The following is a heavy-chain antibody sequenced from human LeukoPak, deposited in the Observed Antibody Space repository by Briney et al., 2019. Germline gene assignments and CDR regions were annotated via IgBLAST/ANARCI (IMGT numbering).Heavy chain of an antibody. CDR3: ALMKGDGYNFFGY. D-gene: IGHD5-24*01. Sequence: GSLRLSCAASGFTFSSYSMNWVRQAPGKGLEWVSSISSSSSYIYYADSVMGRFTISRDNAKNSLYLQMNSLRAGDTAVYYCALMKGDGYNFFGYWGQGTLVTVSS. J-gene: IGHJ4*02. CDR1: GFTFSSYS. V-gene: IGHV3-21*01. CDR2: ISSSSSYI.